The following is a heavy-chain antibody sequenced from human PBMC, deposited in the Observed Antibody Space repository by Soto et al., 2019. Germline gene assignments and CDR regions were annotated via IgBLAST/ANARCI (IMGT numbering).Heavy chain of an antibody. J-gene: IGHJ4*02. Sequence: QVQLVQSGVDVKKPGASVKVSCKASGYTFSRYAISWVRQAPGQGLEWMGWISAYNGNRNYAQKLQGRVTMTTDTSKSTAYKDLRSLRSDNTAVYYCERGYYYHSSGYSTFDYWGQGTLVTVSS. CDR1: GYTFSRYA. CDR2: ISAYNGNR. CDR3: ERGYYYHSSGYSTFDY. V-gene: IGHV1-18*01. D-gene: IGHD3-22*01.